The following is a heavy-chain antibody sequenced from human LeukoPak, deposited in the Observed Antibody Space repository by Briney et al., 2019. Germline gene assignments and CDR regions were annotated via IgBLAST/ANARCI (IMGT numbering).Heavy chain of an antibody. V-gene: IGHV3-7*03. CDR1: GFPFNAYW. Sequence: GGSLRLSCAASGFPFNAYWMTWVRQAPGKGLEWVANIRQDGDTKYYVDSVKGRFTISRDNAMNSLYLQMNSLRAEDTAIYYCARSLPYGTTWYGRSDFWGQGTLVIVSS. D-gene: IGHD6-13*01. CDR3: ARSLPYGTTWYGRSDF. J-gene: IGHJ4*02. CDR2: IRQDGDTK.